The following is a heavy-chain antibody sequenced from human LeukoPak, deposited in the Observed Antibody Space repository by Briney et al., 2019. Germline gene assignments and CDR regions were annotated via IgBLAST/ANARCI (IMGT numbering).Heavy chain of an antibody. CDR3: AREGGDYVWGDGYFDY. Sequence: ASVKVSCKASGYTFTSYAMHWVRQAPGQRLEWMGWINAGNGNTKYSQKFQGRVTMTRDTSTSTVYMELSSLRSGDTAVYYCAREGGDYVWGDGYFDYWGQGTLVTVSS. V-gene: IGHV1-3*01. J-gene: IGHJ4*02. CDR1: GYTFTSYA. CDR2: INAGNGNT. D-gene: IGHD3-16*01.